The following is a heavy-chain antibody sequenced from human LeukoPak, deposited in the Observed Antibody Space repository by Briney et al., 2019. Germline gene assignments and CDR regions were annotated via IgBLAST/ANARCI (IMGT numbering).Heavy chain of an antibody. CDR1: GFTFSSYA. CDR2: ISGSGGST. CDR3: ARLSAAGTDC. J-gene: IGHJ4*02. Sequence: PGGSLRLSCAASGFTFSSYAMSWVRQAPGKGLEWVSAISGSGGSTYYADSVKGRFTISRDNSKNTLFLQMNSLRAEDTAMYYCARLSAAGTDCWGQGALVTVSS. D-gene: IGHD6-13*01. V-gene: IGHV3-23*01.